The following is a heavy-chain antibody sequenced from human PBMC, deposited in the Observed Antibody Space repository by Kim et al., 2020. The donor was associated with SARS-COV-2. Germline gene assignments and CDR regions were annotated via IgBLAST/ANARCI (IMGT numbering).Heavy chain of an antibody. Sequence: GGSLRLSCAASGFAFSTYAMHWGRQAPGKGLEWVAVIWFDGSNEYYADSLKGRFTISRDNSNNILYLQMNSLRVDDTGIYYCATAGDGRAGFRVLDYWGQGTLVTVSS. CDR2: IWFDGSNE. CDR1: GFAFSTYA. V-gene: IGHV3-33*01. D-gene: IGHD3-10*01. J-gene: IGHJ4*02. CDR3: ATAGDGRAGFRVLDY.